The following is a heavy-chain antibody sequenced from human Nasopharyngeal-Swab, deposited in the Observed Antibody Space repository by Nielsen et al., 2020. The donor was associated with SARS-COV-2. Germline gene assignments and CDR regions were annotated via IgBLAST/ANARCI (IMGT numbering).Heavy chain of an antibody. V-gene: IGHV1-2*02. CDR3: ARDWHWNYGYYYYGMDV. CDR1: GYTLTGYY. J-gene: IGHJ6*02. Sequence: ASVKVSCKASGYTLTGYYMHWVRQAPGQGLEWMGWINPNSGGTNYAQKFQGRVTMTRDTSISTAYMELSRLRSDDTAVYYCARDWHWNYGYYYYGMDVWGQGTTVTVSS. CDR2: INPNSGGT. D-gene: IGHD1-7*01.